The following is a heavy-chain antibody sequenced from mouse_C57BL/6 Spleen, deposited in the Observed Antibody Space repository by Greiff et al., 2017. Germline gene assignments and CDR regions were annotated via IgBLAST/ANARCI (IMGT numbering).Heavy chain of an antibody. J-gene: IGHJ2*01. D-gene: IGHD1-1*01. CDR1: GFTFSSYA. CDR3: TRGVAVGYYFDY. CDR2: ISSGGDYI. V-gene: IGHV5-9-1*02. Sequence: EVQVVESGEGLVKPGGSLKLSCAASGFTFSSYAMSWVRQTPEKRLEWVAYISSGGDYIYYADTVKGRFTISRDNARNTLYLQMSSLKSEDTAMYYCTRGVAVGYYFDYWGQGTTLTVSS.